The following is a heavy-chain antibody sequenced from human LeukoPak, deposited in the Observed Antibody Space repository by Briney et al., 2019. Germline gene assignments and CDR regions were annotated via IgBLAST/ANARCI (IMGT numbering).Heavy chain of an antibody. CDR2: IWYDGSNK. V-gene: IGHV3-33*01. CDR3: ARDTAMVIGGYYYYGMDV. D-gene: IGHD5-18*01. CDR1: GFTFSSYG. J-gene: IGHJ6*02. Sequence: GGSLRLSCAASGFTFSSYGMHWVRQAPGKGLEWVAVIWYDGSNKYYADSVKGRFTISRDNSKNTLYLQMNSLRAEDTAVYYCARDTAMVIGGYYYYGMDVWGQGTTVTVSS.